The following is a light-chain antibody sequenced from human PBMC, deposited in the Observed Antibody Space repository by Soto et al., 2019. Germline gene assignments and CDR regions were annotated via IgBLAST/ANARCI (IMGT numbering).Light chain of an antibody. CDR2: GNS. J-gene: IGLJ2*01. V-gene: IGLV1-40*01. Sequence: QSVLTQPPSVSGAPGQRVTISCTGSSSNIGAGYVVHWYQQLPGTAPKLLIYGNSNRPSGVPDRFSGSKSGTSASLAITGLQAEDEADYYCQSYDSSLRDVVFGGGTKLTVL. CDR1: SSNIGAGYV. CDR3: QSYDSSLRDVV.